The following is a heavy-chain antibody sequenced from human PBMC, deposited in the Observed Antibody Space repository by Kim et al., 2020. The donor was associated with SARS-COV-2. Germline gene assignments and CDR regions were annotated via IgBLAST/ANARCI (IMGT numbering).Heavy chain of an antibody. CDR3: SGQEEDTAMNY. Sequence: GESLKISCKGSGYSFTSYWIGWVRQMPGKGLEWMGIIYPGDFDTRYSPSFQGQVTISADKSISTAYLQWSSLKASDAAMYYCSGQEEDTAMNYWGQGTLVTVSS. CDR1: GYSFTSYW. CDR2: IYPGDFDT. V-gene: IGHV5-51*01. D-gene: IGHD5-18*01. J-gene: IGHJ4*02.